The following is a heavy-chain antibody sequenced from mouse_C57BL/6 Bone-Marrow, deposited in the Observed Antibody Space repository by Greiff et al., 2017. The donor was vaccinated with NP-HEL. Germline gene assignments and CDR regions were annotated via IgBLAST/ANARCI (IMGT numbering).Heavy chain of an antibody. J-gene: IGHJ4*01. CDR3: TRGGYYGSSYGAMDY. CDR1: GYTFTDYE. CDR2: IDPETGGT. D-gene: IGHD1-1*01. Sequence: VQLQQSGAELVRPGASVTLSCKASGYTFTDYEMHWVKQTPVHGLEWIGAIDPETGGTAYNQKFKGKAILTADKSSSTAYMELRSLTSEDSAVYYCTRGGYYGSSYGAMDYWGQGTSVTVSS. V-gene: IGHV1-15*01.